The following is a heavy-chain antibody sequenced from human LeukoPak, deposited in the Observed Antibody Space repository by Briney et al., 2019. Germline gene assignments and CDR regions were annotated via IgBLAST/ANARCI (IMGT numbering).Heavy chain of an antibody. CDR1: GFTFSSYS. D-gene: IGHD1-14*01. V-gene: IGHV3-48*01. Sequence: GGSLRLSCAASGFTFSSYSMNWVRQAPGKGLEWVSYISSSSSTIYYADSVKGRFTISRDNAKNSLYLQMNSLRAEDTAVYYCAKDNRDRGHTFDYWGQGTLVTVSS. CDR3: AKDNRDRGHTFDY. CDR2: ISSSSSTI. J-gene: IGHJ4*02.